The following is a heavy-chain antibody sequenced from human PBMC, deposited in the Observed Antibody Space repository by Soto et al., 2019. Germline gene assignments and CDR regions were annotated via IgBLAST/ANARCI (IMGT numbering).Heavy chain of an antibody. Sequence: EVQLLESGGGLVQPGGSLRLSCAASGFTFSNYAMSWVRQAPGKGLEWVSTISASGGSTYYADSVKGRFTISRDNSKNTVYLQMNSLRADDTALYYCARESCIFQWYFDLWGRGTLVTVSS. CDR1: GFTFSNYA. CDR2: ISASGGST. CDR3: ARESCIFQWYFDL. D-gene: IGHD2-15*01. V-gene: IGHV3-23*01. J-gene: IGHJ2*01.